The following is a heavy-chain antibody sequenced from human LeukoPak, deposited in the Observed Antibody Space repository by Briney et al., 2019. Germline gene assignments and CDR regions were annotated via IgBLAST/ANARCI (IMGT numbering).Heavy chain of an antibody. J-gene: IGHJ4*02. V-gene: IGHV3-48*03. D-gene: IGHD3-10*01. Sequence: GGSLRLSCAASGFTFSSYEMNWVRQAPGKGLEWVSYISSSGSTIYYADSVKGRFTISRDNAKNSLYLQMNSLRDEDTAVYYCARSGSGSYYSTYFDYWGQGTLVTVSS. CDR3: ARSGSGSYYSTYFDY. CDR2: ISSSGSTI. CDR1: GFTFSSYE.